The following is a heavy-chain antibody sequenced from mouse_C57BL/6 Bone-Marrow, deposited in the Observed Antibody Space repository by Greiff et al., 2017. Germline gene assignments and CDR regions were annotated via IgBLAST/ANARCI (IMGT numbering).Heavy chain of an antibody. CDR1: GYTFTSYG. D-gene: IGHD2-5*01. V-gene: IGHV1-81*01. J-gene: IGHJ3*01. Sequence: QVQLQQSGAELARPGASVKLSCKASGYTFTSYGISWVKQRTGQGLEWIGEIYPRSGNTYYNEKFKGKATLTADKSSSTAYMLLSSLTSEDSAVYFCARRNYYYSRAWFAYWGQGTLVTVSA. CDR2: IYPRSGNT. CDR3: ARRNYYYSRAWFAY.